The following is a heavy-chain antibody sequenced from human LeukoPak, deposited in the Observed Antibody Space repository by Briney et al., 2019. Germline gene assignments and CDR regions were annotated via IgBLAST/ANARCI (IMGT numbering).Heavy chain of an antibody. V-gene: IGHV3-48*03. CDR1: GFTFSSYE. D-gene: IGHD6-19*01. Sequence: PGGSRRLSCVGSGFTFSSYEMNWVRQAPGKGLEWISYIDRSGTTIDYADSVKGRFTTSRDNARNSLYLQMNSLTAEDTAIYYCVRDRITVTGSYSWFDPWGQGTLVTVSS. CDR3: VRDRITVTGSYSWFDP. J-gene: IGHJ5*02. CDR2: IDRSGTTI.